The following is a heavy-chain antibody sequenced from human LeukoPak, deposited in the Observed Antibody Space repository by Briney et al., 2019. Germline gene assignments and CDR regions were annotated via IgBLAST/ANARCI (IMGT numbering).Heavy chain of an antibody. CDR3: AKDRLLWFGENAFDI. D-gene: IGHD3-10*01. CDR1: GFTFSNYA. V-gene: IGHV3-23*01. Sequence: GGSLRLSCAASGFTFSNYAMSWVRQAPGKGLEWVSAISGSGGSTYYADSVKGRFTISRDNSKNTLYLQMNSLRAEDTAVYYCAKDRLLWFGENAFDIWGQGTMVTVSS. CDR2: ISGSGGST. J-gene: IGHJ3*02.